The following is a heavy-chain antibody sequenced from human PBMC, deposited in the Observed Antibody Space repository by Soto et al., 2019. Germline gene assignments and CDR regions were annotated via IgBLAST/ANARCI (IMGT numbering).Heavy chain of an antibody. CDR2: INPSGGST. CDR3: ARDSGTQHPGIAAAGTYWFDP. CDR1: GYTFTSYY. J-gene: IGHJ5*02. V-gene: IGHV1-46*01. D-gene: IGHD6-13*01. Sequence: GASVKVSCKASGYTFTSYYMHWVRQAPGQGLEWMGIINPSGGSTSYAQKFQGRVTMTRDTSTSTVYMELSSLRSEDTAVYYCARDSGTQHPGIAAAGTYWFDPWGQGTLVTVSS.